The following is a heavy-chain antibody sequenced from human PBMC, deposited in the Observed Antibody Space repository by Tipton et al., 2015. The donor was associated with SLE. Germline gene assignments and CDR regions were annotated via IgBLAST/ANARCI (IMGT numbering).Heavy chain of an antibody. D-gene: IGHD6-6*01. V-gene: IGHV4-59*01. CDR2: IYYSGST. Sequence: TLSLTCTVSGGSISSYYWSWIRQPPGKGLEWIGYIYYSGSTNYNPSLKSRVTISADTSKNQSSLKLSSVTAADTAVYYCARVLYSSSFFDYWGQGTLVTVSS. CDR3: ARVLYSSSFFDY. CDR1: GGSISSYY. J-gene: IGHJ4*02.